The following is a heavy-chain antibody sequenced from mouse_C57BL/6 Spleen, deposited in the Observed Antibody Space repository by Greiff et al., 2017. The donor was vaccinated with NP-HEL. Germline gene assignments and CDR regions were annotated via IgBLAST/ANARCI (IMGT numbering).Heavy chain of an antibody. J-gene: IGHJ2*01. CDR1: GYTFTDYN. D-gene: IGHD2-3*01. V-gene: IGHV1-18*01. CDR3: ARKFDGYYPFDY. Sequence: EVQLQQSGPELVKPGASVKIPCKASGYTFTDYNMDWVKQSHGKSLEWIGDINPNNGGTFYNQKFKGKATLTVDKSSSTAYMELRSLTSEDTAVYCCARKFDGYYPFDYWGQGTTLTVSS. CDR2: INPNNGGT.